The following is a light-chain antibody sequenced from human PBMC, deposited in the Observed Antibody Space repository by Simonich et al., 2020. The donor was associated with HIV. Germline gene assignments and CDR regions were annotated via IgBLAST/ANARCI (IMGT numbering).Light chain of an antibody. Sequence: SSELTQDPAVSVALGQTVRITCQGDSLRSYYASWYQQKPGQAPVLVIYGETNRPSGIPDRFSGYNSGNTASLTITGAQAEDEADYYCNSRDSSGNHYVFGTGTKVTVL. J-gene: IGLJ1*01. CDR1: SLRSYY. CDR2: GET. CDR3: NSRDSSGNHYV. V-gene: IGLV3-19*01.